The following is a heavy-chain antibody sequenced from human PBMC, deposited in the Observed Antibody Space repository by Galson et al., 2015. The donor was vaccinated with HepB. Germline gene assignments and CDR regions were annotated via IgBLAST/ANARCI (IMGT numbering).Heavy chain of an antibody. CDR3: ARERAAHCSGGSCYSDY. CDR1: GYTFTSYG. V-gene: IGHV1-18*04. J-gene: IGHJ4*02. D-gene: IGHD2-15*01. CDR2: ISAYNGNT. Sequence: VKVSCKASGYTFTSYGISWVRQAPGQGLEWMGWISAYNGNTNYAQKLQGRVTMTTDTSTSTAYMELRSLRSDDTAVYYCARERAAHCSGGSCYSDYWGQGTLVTVSS.